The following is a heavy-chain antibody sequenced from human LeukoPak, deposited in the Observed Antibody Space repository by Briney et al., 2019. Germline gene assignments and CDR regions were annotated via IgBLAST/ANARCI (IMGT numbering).Heavy chain of an antibody. V-gene: IGHV4-59*01. J-gene: IGHJ4*02. CDR1: GGSISGFY. CDR3: ARVFYYYGAATYSDH. D-gene: IGHD3-10*01. CDR2: IYDSGAT. Sequence: PSETLSLTCTVFGGSISGFYWSWIRQPPGKGLEWIGYIYDSGATNYNAPLKSRVTISIDTSKKQFSLKLSSVTAADTAVYFCARVFYYYGAATYSDHRGEGTLVTVSS.